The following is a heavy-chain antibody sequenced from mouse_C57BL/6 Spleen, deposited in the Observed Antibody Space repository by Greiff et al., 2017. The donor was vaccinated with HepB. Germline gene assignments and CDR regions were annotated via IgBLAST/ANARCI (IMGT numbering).Heavy chain of an antibody. D-gene: IGHD1-1*01. J-gene: IGHJ1*03. CDR3: ARGGDYYGSRSWYFDV. CDR2: INPGSGGT. CDR1: GYAFTNYL. Sequence: QVQLQQSGAELVRPGTSVKVSCKASGYAFTNYLIEWVKQRPGQGLEWIGVINPGSGGTNYNEKFKGKATLTADKSSSTAYMQLSSLTSEDSAVYFCARGGDYYGSRSWYFDVWGTGTTVTVSS. V-gene: IGHV1-54*01.